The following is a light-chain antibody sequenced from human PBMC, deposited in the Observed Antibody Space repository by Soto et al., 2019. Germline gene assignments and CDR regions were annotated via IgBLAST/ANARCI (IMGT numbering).Light chain of an antibody. CDR3: SSYAGWDYAV. CDR2: EVS. CDR1: SSDVGGYSY. Sequence: QSVLTQPPSASGSPGQSVTISCTGTSSDVGGYSYVSWYQQHPGKAPKLMIFEVSKRPSGVPDRFSGSKSGNTASLTVSGLQTEDEADDYCSSYAGWDYAVFGGGTQLTVL. J-gene: IGLJ7*01. V-gene: IGLV2-8*01.